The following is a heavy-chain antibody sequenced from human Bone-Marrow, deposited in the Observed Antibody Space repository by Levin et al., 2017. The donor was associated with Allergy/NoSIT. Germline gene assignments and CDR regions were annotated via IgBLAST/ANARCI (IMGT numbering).Heavy chain of an antibody. V-gene: IGHV3-30*18. CDR3: AKDGKCSSWEYYFDY. Sequence: PGGSLRLSCAASGFTFSSYGMHWVRQAPGKGLEWVAVISYDGSNKYYADSVKGRFTISRDNSKNTLYLQMNSLRAEDTAVYYCAKDGKCSSWEYYFDYWGQGTLVTVSS. D-gene: IGHD6-13*01. CDR2: ISYDGSNK. CDR1: GFTFSSYG. J-gene: IGHJ4*02.